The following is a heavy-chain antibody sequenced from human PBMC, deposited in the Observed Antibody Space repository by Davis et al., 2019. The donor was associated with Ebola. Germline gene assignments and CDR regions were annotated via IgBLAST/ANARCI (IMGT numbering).Heavy chain of an antibody. Sequence: PSDTLSLTCTVSGGSISSSSYYWGWIRQPPGKGLEWIGNIYYSGRTYYNPSLKSRVTISVDTSKNQFSLKLSSVTAADTAVYYCARNTYGEEYFQHWGQGTLVTVSS. CDR3: ARNTYGEEYFQH. J-gene: IGHJ1*01. D-gene: IGHD3-16*01. V-gene: IGHV4-39*07. CDR2: IYYSGRT. CDR1: GGSISSSSYY.